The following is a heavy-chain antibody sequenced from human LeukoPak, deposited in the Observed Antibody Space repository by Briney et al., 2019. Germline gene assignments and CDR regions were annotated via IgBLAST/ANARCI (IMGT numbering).Heavy chain of an antibody. V-gene: IGHV3-43*02. Sequence: GGSLRLSCAAPGFTFYDCAMHWVRQAPGKGLEWVSLISGDGGSTYYADSVKGRFTISRDNSKNSLYLQMNSLRTEDTALYYCAKGGINWGNWFDPWGQGTLVTVSS. D-gene: IGHD7-27*01. CDR1: GFTFYDCA. CDR2: ISGDGGST. CDR3: AKGGINWGNWFDP. J-gene: IGHJ5*02.